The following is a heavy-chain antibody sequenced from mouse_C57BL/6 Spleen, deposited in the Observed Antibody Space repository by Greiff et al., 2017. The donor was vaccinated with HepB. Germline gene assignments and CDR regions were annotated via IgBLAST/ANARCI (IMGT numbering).Heavy chain of an antibody. CDR3: ARDLGPITTVVATNFDY. CDR2: ISYDGSN. D-gene: IGHD1-1*01. J-gene: IGHJ2*01. CDR1: GYSITSGYY. Sequence: ESGPGLVKPSQSLSLTCSVTGYSITSGYYWNWIRQFPGNKLEWMGYISYDGSNNYNPSLKNRISITRDTSKNQFFLKLNSVTTEDTATYYCARDLGPITTVVATNFDYWGQGTTLTVSS. V-gene: IGHV3-6*01.